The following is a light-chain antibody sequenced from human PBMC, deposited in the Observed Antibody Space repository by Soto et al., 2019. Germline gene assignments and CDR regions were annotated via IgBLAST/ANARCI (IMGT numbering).Light chain of an antibody. CDR1: SGQSSYA. CDR2: LNSDGSH. Sequence: QLVLTQSPSASASLGASVKLTCTLSSGQSSYAIAWHQQQPERGPRFLMKLNSDGSHNKGDGIPDRFSGSSSGAERYLTISSLQSEDEADYYCQTWGTGIQVFGGGTKLTVL. CDR3: QTWGTGIQV. J-gene: IGLJ2*01. V-gene: IGLV4-69*01.